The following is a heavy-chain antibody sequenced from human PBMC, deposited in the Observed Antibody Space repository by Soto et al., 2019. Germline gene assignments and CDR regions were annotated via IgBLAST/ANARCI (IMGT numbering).Heavy chain of an antibody. CDR2: ISGSGGST. J-gene: IGHJ5*02. Sequence: QPGGSLRLSCAASGFTFSSYAMSWVRQAPGKGLEWVSAISGSGGSTYYADSVKGRFTISRDNSKNTLYLQMNSLRAEDTAVYYCAKPPDRIAVAGNWFDPWGQGTLVTVSS. CDR3: AKPPDRIAVAGNWFDP. V-gene: IGHV3-23*01. D-gene: IGHD6-19*01. CDR1: GFTFSSYA.